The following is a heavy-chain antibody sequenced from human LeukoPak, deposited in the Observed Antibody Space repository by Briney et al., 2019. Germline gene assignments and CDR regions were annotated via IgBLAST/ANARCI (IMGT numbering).Heavy chain of an antibody. CDR1: GGTFSSYA. CDR2: IIPIFGTA. CDR3: ARDQRDYSGYDSFGHLDY. D-gene: IGHD5-12*01. V-gene: IGHV1-69*05. Sequence: GASVKVSCKASGGTFSSYAISWVRQAPGQGLEWMGGIIPIFGTANYAQKFQGRVTITTDESTSTAYMELSSLRSEDTAVYYCARDQRDYSGYDSFGHLDYWGQGALVTVSS. J-gene: IGHJ4*02.